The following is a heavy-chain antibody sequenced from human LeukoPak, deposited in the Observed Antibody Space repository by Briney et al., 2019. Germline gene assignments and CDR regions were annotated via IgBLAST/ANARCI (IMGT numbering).Heavy chain of an antibody. CDR1: GYTFTSYC. D-gene: IGHD4-17*01. CDR3: ARDPHYGDFFDY. V-gene: IGHV1-46*01. Sequence: APVKVSCKASGYTFTSYCMHWVRQAPGQGLEWMGIINPSGGSTSYAQKFQGRVTMTRDTSTSTVYMELSSLRSEDTAVYYCARDPHYGDFFDYWGQGTLVTVSS. J-gene: IGHJ4*02. CDR2: INPSGGST.